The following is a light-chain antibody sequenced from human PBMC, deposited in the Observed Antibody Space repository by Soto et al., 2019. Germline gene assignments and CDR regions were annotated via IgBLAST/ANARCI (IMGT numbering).Light chain of an antibody. CDR3: QQYASYPLT. CDR2: KAS. Sequence: DIQMTQSPSTLSASVGDRVTITCRASQSITSWLAWYQQKPGKAPGLLIYKASSLESGVPSRFSGSGSGTEFTLTISSLQPDDFASYYCQQYASYPLTFGGGTKVEIK. J-gene: IGKJ4*01. V-gene: IGKV1-5*03. CDR1: QSITSW.